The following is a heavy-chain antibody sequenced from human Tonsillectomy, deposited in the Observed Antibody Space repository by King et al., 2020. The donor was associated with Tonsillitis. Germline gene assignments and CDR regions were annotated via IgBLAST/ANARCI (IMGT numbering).Heavy chain of an antibody. Sequence: VQLVESGGGLVQPGGSLRLACSASGFTLSYYTMHWVRQATGKGLEYISAIISNGGSTYYADAVKGRFTISRDDSKNTLYVQMSSLRAEDTAVYYCVKLTYDSSAYPFWGQGTLVTVSS. CDR1: GFTLSYYT. CDR2: IISNGGST. D-gene: IGHD3-22*01. J-gene: IGHJ4*02. CDR3: VKLTYDSSAYPF. V-gene: IGHV3-64*05.